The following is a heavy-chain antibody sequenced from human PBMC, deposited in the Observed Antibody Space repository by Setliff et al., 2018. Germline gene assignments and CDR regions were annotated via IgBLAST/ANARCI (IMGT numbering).Heavy chain of an antibody. Sequence: SETLSLTCNVSGGSISGYYWSWIRQPPGKGLEWIGNIYSSGSIKYNPSLRSRVTISVDTVKNQFSLRLSSLTAADTAVYYCARAPDSGTYYNLYPYYNDVWGKGTTVTSP. CDR2: IYSSGSI. J-gene: IGHJ6*03. CDR3: ARAPDSGTYYNLYPYYNDV. V-gene: IGHV4-59*08. D-gene: IGHD1-26*01. CDR1: GGSISGYY.